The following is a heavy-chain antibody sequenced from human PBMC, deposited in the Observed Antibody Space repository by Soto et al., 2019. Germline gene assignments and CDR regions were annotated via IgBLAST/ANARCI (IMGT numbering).Heavy chain of an antibody. CDR1: GGSISSSSYY. J-gene: IGHJ5*02. Sequence: SETLSLTYTVSGGSISSSSYYWGWIRQPPGKGLEWIGSIYYSGSTYYNPSLKSRVTISVDTSKNQFSLKLRSVTAADTAVYYCARQVSTPFSGLLEWLLGLHWFDPWGQGTLVTVSS. D-gene: IGHD3-3*01. CDR3: ARQVSTPFSGLLEWLLGLHWFDP. CDR2: IYYSGST. V-gene: IGHV4-39*01.